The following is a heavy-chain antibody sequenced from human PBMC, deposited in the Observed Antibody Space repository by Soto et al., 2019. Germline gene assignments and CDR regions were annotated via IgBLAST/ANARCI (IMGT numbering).Heavy chain of an antibody. CDR3: ARDEHPYYDSSGYYPTLDY. D-gene: IGHD3-22*01. J-gene: IGHJ4*02. Sequence: GGSLRLSCAASGFTFSSYAMSWVRQAPGKGLEWVAVIWYDGSNKYYADSVKGRFTISRDNSKNTLYLQMNSLRAEDTAVYYCARDEHPYYDSSGYYPTLDYWGQGTLVTVSS. CDR2: IWYDGSNK. CDR1: GFTFSSYA. V-gene: IGHV3-33*08.